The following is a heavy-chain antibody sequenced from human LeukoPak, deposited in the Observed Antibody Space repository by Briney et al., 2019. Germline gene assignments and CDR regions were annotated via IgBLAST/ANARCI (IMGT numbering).Heavy chain of an antibody. J-gene: IGHJ5*02. CDR3: ARHSYYDILTGYYNWFDP. V-gene: IGHV4-39*01. D-gene: IGHD3-9*01. Sequence: SETLSLTCTVSGGSIRSSSYYWGWIRQPPGKGLEWIGSIYYSGSTYYNPSLKSRVTISVDTSKNQFSLKLSSVTAADTAVYYCARHSYYDILTGYYNWFDPWGQGTLVTVSS. CDR1: GGSIRSSSYY. CDR2: IYYSGST.